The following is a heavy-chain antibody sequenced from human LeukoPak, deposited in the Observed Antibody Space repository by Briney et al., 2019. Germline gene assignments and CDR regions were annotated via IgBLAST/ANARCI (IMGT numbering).Heavy chain of an antibody. V-gene: IGHV3-23*01. CDR3: ARGDTYSSSWYGFHY. Sequence: GGSLRLSCATSGFTFSTYAMSWVRQAPGKGLEWVSAISGSGGSTYYADSVKGRFTISRDNSKNTLYLQMDSLRAEDTAVYYCARGDTYSSSWYGFHYWGQGTLVTVSS. CDR1: GFTFSTYA. J-gene: IGHJ4*02. CDR2: ISGSGGST. D-gene: IGHD6-13*01.